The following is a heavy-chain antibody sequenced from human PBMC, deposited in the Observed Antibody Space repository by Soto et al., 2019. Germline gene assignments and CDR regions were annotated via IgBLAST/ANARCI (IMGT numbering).Heavy chain of an antibody. CDR2: IYNSGST. CDR1: GGSVSSGDYY. J-gene: IGHJ4*02. Sequence: PSETLSLTCTVSGGSVSSGDYYWSWIRQPPGKGLERIAYIYNSGSTYYNPSLKSRVNIPVDTSKNQFSLKLSSVTAADTAVYYCAREGRGSTLIRGVLDSWGLGTLVTVSS. D-gene: IGHD3-10*01. CDR3: AREGRGSTLIRGVLDS. V-gene: IGHV4-30-4*01.